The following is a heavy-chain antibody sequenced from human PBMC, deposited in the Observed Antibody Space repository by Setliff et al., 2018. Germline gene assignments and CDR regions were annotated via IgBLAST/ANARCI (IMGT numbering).Heavy chain of an antibody. D-gene: IGHD3-22*01. CDR2: IYYSGST. CDR1: GGSISSGGYY. CDR3: ARGKIRITMIVVPTGGAFDI. J-gene: IGHJ3*02. Sequence: PSETLSLTCTVSGGSISSGGYYWSWIRQRPGKGLEWIGYIYYSGSTYYNPSLKSRVTISVDTSKNQFSLKLNSVTAADTAVYYCARGKIRITMIVVPTGGAFDIWGQGTMVTVSS. V-gene: IGHV4-31*03.